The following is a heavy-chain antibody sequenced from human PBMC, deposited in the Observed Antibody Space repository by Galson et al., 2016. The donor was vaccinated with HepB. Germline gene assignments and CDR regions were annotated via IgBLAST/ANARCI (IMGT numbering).Heavy chain of an antibody. J-gene: IGHJ4*02. V-gene: IGHV3-66*02. Sequence: SLRLSCAASGFTVSNNSMTWVRQAPGKGLEYVSVIYSGGTTYYAASVKGRFTISRDNSQNSLFLQMNTLRAEDTAVYFCVRGVYGDHGWFDYWGQGTLVTVSS. CDR1: GFTVSNNS. CDR2: IYSGGTT. D-gene: IGHD4-17*01. CDR3: VRGVYGDHGWFDY.